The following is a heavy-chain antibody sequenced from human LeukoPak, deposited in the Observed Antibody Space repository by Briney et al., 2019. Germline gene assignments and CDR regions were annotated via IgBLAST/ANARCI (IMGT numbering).Heavy chain of an antibody. Sequence: GESLKISCKGSGYTFTNYRIAWVRQMPGKGLEWMGIIYPGDPDTKYSPSFQGQVTISVDKSISTAYLQWSSLKASDTAIYYCARRGSSAYFDYWGQGTLVTVSS. CDR2: IYPGDPDT. D-gene: IGHD2-2*01. CDR1: GYTFTNYR. V-gene: IGHV5-51*01. CDR3: ARRGSSAYFDY. J-gene: IGHJ4*02.